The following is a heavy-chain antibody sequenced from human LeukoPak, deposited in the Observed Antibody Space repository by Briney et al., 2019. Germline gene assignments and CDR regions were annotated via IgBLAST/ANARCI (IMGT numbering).Heavy chain of an antibody. V-gene: IGHV4-34*01. D-gene: IGHD5-18*01. Sequence: PSETLSLTCAVYGGSFSDYYWSWIRQPPGKGLEWIGEINHSGSTNYNPSLKSRVTISVDTSKNQFSLKLSSVTAADTAAYYCARGYSYGYSIDYWGQGTLVTVSS. CDR2: INHSGST. CDR1: GGSFSDYY. J-gene: IGHJ4*02. CDR3: ARGYSYGYSIDY.